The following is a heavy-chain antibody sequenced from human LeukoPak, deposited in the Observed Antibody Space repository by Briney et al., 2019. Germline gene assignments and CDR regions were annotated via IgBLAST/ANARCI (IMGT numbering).Heavy chain of an antibody. CDR1: GYSFTSSW. Sequence: GESLKISCKGSGYSFTSSWIGWVRQMPGKGLEWMGIIYPGDSNSRYSPSFQGQVTISADKSISTAYLQWSSLEASDTAMYYCARRYSYAGGFDYWGQGTLVTVSS. D-gene: IGHD3-16*01. CDR2: IYPGDSNS. CDR3: ARRYSYAGGFDY. J-gene: IGHJ4*02. V-gene: IGHV5-51*01.